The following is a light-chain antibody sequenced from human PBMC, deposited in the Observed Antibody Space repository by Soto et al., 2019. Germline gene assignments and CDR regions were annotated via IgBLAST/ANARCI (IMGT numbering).Light chain of an antibody. CDR1: LGIRND. V-gene: IGKV1-17*01. CDR2: GAT. J-gene: IGKJ1*01. Sequence: DIQMTQSPSYLSASVGDRVTITCRASLGIRNDLGWFQQKPGKAPERLIYGATTLQTGSPPRFSGSGSGTEFTLTISSLQPEDFATYYCLQHSSYPWTFGQGTQVGIK. CDR3: LQHSSYPWT.